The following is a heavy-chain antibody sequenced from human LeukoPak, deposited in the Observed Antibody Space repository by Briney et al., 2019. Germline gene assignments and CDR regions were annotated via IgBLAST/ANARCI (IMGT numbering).Heavy chain of an antibody. V-gene: IGHV3-23*01. CDR2: ISDSGGST. CDR3: AKALAVAGTPRGRYYYYYGMDV. Sequence: GGSLRLSCAASGFTFSSYAMSWVRQAPGKGLEWVSAISDSGGSTYYADSVKGRFTISRDNSKNTLYLQMNSLRAEDTAVYYCAKALAVAGTPRGRYYYYYGMDVWGQGTTVTVSS. D-gene: IGHD6-19*01. J-gene: IGHJ6*02. CDR1: GFTFSSYA.